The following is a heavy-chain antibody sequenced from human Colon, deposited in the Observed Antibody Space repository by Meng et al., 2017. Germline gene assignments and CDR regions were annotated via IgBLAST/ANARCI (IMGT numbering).Heavy chain of an antibody. CDR1: GGAISSGDYY. CDR3: ARGYYDSSGYGYWYFDL. Sequence: QGQLEEAGPGLGKHSQTLSLTCTVSGGAISSGDYYWSWIRQPPGKGLEWIGYIYYSGGTYYNPSLKSRVTRSVDTSKNQFSLKLSSVTAADTAVYYCARGYYDSSGYGYWYFDLWGRGTLVTVSS. V-gene: IGHV4-30-4*01. J-gene: IGHJ2*01. CDR2: IYYSGGT. D-gene: IGHD3-22*01.